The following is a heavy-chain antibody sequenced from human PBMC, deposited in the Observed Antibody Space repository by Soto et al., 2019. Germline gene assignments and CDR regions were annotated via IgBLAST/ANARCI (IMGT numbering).Heavy chain of an antibody. CDR1: GYTFTGYY. J-gene: IGHJ6*02. D-gene: IGHD6-13*01. CDR2: INPNSGGT. V-gene: IGHV1-2*04. Sequence: AASVKVSCKASGYTFTGYYMHWVRQAPGQGLEWMGWINPNSGGTNYAQKFQGWVTMTRDTSISTAYMELSRLRSDDTAVYYCARGPAAGYYYYGMDVWGQGATVTVSS. CDR3: ARGPAAGYYYYGMDV.